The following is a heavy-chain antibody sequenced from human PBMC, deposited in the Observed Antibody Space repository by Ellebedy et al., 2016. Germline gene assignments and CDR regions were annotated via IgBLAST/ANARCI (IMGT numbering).Heavy chain of an antibody. Sequence: SETLSLTXTVSGGSISSYYWSWIRQPPGKGLEWIGYIYYSGSTNYNPSLKSRVTISVDTSKNQFSLKLSSVTAADTAVYYCARDVSGSYYDWGQGTLVTVSS. J-gene: IGHJ4*02. CDR1: GGSISSYY. CDR2: IYYSGST. D-gene: IGHD1-26*01. V-gene: IGHV4-59*12. CDR3: ARDVSGSYYD.